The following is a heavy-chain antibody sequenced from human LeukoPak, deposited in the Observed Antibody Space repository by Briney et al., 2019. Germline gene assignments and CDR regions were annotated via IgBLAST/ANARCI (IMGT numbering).Heavy chain of an antibody. CDR1: GFTFSSYG. J-gene: IGHJ4*02. CDR2: IWYDGSRK. V-gene: IGHV3-33*01. D-gene: IGHD6-6*01. Sequence: GGSLRLSCEASGFTFSSYGMHWVRQAPGKGLEWVAVIWYDGSRKYYGDSVKGRFTISRDNSKNTLYLQMNSLRGEDTAIYYCARDLAARHFDYWGQGTLVTVSS. CDR3: ARDLAARHFDY.